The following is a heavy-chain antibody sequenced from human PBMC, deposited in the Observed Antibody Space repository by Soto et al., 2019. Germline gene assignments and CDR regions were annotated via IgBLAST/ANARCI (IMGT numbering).Heavy chain of an antibody. CDR2: IYYSGST. V-gene: IGHV4-59*01. J-gene: IGHJ3*02. Sequence: SGTLSLTCTVSDGSISSYYWSWIRQPPGKGLEWIGYIYYSGSTNYNPSLKSRVTISVDTSKNQFSLKLSSVTAADTAVYYCARGKLELRTGGFDAFDIWGQGTMVTVSS. CDR1: DGSISSYY. D-gene: IGHD1-7*01. CDR3: ARGKLELRTGGFDAFDI.